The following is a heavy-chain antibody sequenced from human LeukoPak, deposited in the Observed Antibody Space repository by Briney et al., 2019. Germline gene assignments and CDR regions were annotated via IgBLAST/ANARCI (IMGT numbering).Heavy chain of an antibody. CDR1: GGSISGYY. CDR3: AKTVRQWLANDAFAI. Sequence: SETLSLTCTVSGGSISGYYWTWIRQPPGKGLEWIGYIYSSGSTNYNPSLGSRVTISVDTSKNQFSLKLSSVTAADTAVYYCAKTVRQWLANDAFAIWGQGTMLTVSS. D-gene: IGHD6-19*01. CDR2: IYSSGST. V-gene: IGHV4-59*01. J-gene: IGHJ3*02.